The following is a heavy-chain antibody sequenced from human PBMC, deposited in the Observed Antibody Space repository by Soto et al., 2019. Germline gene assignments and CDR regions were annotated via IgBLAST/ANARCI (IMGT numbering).Heavy chain of an antibody. J-gene: IGHJ4*02. CDR1: GFTFSSYA. Sequence: GGSLRLSCAASGFTFSSYAMSWVRQAPGKGLEWVSAIGGSGGSTYYADSVKGRFTISRDNSKNRLYLQMNGLRAGDTAVYYCAKDQNPYTVTTYYFDYWGQGTLVTVSS. CDR3: AKDQNPYTVTTYYFDY. V-gene: IGHV3-23*01. D-gene: IGHD4-17*01. CDR2: IGGSGGST.